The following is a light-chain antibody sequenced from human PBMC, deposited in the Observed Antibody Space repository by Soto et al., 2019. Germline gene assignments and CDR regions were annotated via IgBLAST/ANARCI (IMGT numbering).Light chain of an antibody. J-gene: IGKJ4*01. CDR3: QQGDSFPFT. CDR1: QSITSN. Sequence: EIVMTQSPATLSVSPGERATLSCRASQSITSNLAWYQQKPGQAPRLLIYGASTRATGLPARFSGSGSGTEFTLTISSLQSEDFATYFCQQGDSFPFTFGGGTKVEI. V-gene: IGKV3-15*01. CDR2: GAS.